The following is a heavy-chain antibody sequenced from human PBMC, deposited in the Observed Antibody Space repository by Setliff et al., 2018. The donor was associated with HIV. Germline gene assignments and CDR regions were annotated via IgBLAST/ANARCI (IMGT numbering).Heavy chain of an antibody. Sequence: SETLSLTCAVSGYSVSSGYFWGWIRQPPGKGLEWIGSIFHTGSTYYNPSLKSRVTISVDTSKNQFSLRLTSVTAADTAVYYCARVRDYGGNYAFDIWGQGTMVTVSS. CDR2: IFHTGST. D-gene: IGHD4-17*01. CDR1: GYSVSSGYF. J-gene: IGHJ3*02. V-gene: IGHV4-38-2*01. CDR3: ARVRDYGGNYAFDI.